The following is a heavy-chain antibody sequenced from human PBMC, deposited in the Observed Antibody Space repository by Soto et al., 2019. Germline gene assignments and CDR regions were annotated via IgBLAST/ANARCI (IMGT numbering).Heavy chain of an antibody. CDR2: INSDGSSR. V-gene: IGHV3-74*01. J-gene: IGHJ6*02. Sequence: EVQLVESGGGLVQPGGSLRLSCAASGFTLSSYWMHWVRQAPGKGLVWVSRINSDGSSRSYADSVKGRFSISRDNAKNTLYLQMNSLRAEETAVYYCARERYYYYGMDGWGQGTTVTVS. CDR3: ARERYYYYGMDG. CDR1: GFTLSSYW. D-gene: IGHD1-20*01.